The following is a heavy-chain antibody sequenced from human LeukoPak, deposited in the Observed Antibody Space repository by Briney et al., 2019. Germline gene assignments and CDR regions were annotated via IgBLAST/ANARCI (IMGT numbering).Heavy chain of an antibody. J-gene: IGHJ3*02. CDR1: GGSFSGYY. V-gene: IGHV4-34*01. CDR2: INHSGST. D-gene: IGHD1-26*01. CDR3: ASLPRGSYYFGSRDAFDI. Sequence: SETLSLTCAVYGGSFSGYYWSWIRQPPGKGLEWIGEINHSGSTNYNPSLKSRVTISVDTSKDQFSLKLSSVTAADTAVYYCASLPRGSYYFGSRDAFDIWGQGTMVTVSS.